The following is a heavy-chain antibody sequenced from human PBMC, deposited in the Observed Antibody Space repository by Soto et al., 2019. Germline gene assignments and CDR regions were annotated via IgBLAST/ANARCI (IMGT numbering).Heavy chain of an antibody. CDR3: AKAGLYYYDSSGYGAYYFDY. D-gene: IGHD3-22*01. V-gene: IGHV3-23*01. Sequence: GGSLRLSCAASGFTFSTYAMSWVRQAPGKGLEWVSVISGGGGTTYYADSVKGRLTISRDNSKNTLYLQMNSLRDEDTAVYHCAKAGLYYYDSSGYGAYYFDYWGQGTQVTVSS. J-gene: IGHJ4*02. CDR1: GFTFSTYA. CDR2: ISGGGGTT.